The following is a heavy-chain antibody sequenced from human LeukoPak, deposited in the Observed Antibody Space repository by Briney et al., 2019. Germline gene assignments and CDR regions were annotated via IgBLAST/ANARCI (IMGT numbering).Heavy chain of an antibody. CDR3: AKLRNTSPLYYFDY. CDR2: ISGSGAST. CDR1: GFTFSICA. D-gene: IGHD2/OR15-2a*01. J-gene: IGHJ4*02. Sequence: QPGGSLRLSCAVSGFTFSICAMSWVRQAPGKGLEWVSTISGSGASTYYADSVKGRFIISRDTSKNTLYLQMNSLRAEDTAVYYCAKLRNTSPLYYFDYWGQGTLVTVPS. V-gene: IGHV3-23*01.